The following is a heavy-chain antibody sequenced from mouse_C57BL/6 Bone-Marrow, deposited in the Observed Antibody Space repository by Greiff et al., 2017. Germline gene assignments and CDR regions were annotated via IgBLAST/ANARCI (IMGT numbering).Heavy chain of an antibody. V-gene: IGHV14-2*01. D-gene: IGHD1-1*01. Sequence: EVKLQESGAELVKPGASVKLSCTASGFNIKDYYMHWVKQRTEQGLEWIGRIDPEDGETKYAPKFQGKATITADTSSNTAYLQLSSLTSEDTAVYYCARRNYVKKWYYAMDYWGQGTSVTVSS. CDR3: ARRNYVKKWYYAMDY. CDR2: IDPEDGET. J-gene: IGHJ4*01. CDR1: GFNIKDYY.